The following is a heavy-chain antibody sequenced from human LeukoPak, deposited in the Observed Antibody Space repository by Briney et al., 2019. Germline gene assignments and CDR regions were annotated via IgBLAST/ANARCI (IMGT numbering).Heavy chain of an antibody. V-gene: IGHV4-4*02. CDR1: GGSISSSNW. D-gene: IGHD3-22*01. Sequence: SGTLSLTCVVSGGSISSSNWWSWVRQPPGKGLEWIGEIYHSGSTNYNPSLKSRVTISVDKSKNQFSLKLSSVTAADTAVYYCARKTYDSSGLIPHPGVFDIWGQGTMVTVSS. J-gene: IGHJ3*02. CDR3: ARKTYDSSGLIPHPGVFDI. CDR2: IYHSGST.